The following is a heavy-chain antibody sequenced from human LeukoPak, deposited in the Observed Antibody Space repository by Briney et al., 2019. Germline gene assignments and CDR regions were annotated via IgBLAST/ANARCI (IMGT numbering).Heavy chain of an antibody. CDR1: RYTFTGYY. D-gene: IGHD3-9*01. J-gene: IGHJ3*02. CDR2: INPNSGGT. V-gene: IGHV1-2*02. Sequence: GASVKVSCKASRYTFTGYYMHWVRQAPGQGLEWMGWINPNSGGTNYAQKFQGRVTMTRDTSISTAYMELSRLRSDDTAVYYCASGEYDILTGYLDAFDIWGQGTMVTVSS. CDR3: ASGEYDILTGYLDAFDI.